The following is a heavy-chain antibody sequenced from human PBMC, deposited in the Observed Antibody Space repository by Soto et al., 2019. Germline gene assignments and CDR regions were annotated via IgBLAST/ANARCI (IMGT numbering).Heavy chain of an antibody. J-gene: IGHJ6*02. CDR2: ISTRSDV. Sequence: AVGSLRLSCTASEFSLSTYSMNWVRQAPGKGLEWVSSISTRSDVYYADSVKGRFTIARDNAKNSLSLQMNSLSAEDTGVYYCAREKTAWPLAYGLEVWGQGTTVTVSS. V-gene: IGHV3-21*03. CDR1: EFSLSTYS. D-gene: IGHD2-21*02. CDR3: AREKTAWPLAYGLEV.